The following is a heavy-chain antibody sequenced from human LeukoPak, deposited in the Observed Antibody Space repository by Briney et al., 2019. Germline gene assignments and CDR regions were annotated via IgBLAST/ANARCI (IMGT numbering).Heavy chain of an antibody. D-gene: IGHD3-22*01. Sequence: PGGSLRLSCAASGFTFSSYSMNWVRQAPGKGLEWVSYISSSGSTIYYADSVKGRFTISRDNAKNSLYLQMNSLRAEDTAVYYCARGTHRYYDSSGYLDYWGQGTLVTVSS. CDR2: ISSSGSTI. CDR3: ARGTHRYYDSSGYLDY. CDR1: GFTFSSYS. V-gene: IGHV3-48*04. J-gene: IGHJ4*02.